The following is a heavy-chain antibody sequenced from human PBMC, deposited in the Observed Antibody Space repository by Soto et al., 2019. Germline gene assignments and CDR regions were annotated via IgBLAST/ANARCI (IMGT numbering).Heavy chain of an antibody. Sequence: QVQLVESGGGVVQPGRSLRLSCAASGFTFSSYGMHWVRQAPGKGLEWVAVISYDGSNKYYADSVKGRFTISRDNSKNTRYLQMNSLRAEDTAVYYCAKDLKAVVPSYYYGMDVWGQGTTVTVSS. J-gene: IGHJ6*02. CDR1: GFTFSSYG. CDR3: AKDLKAVVPSYYYGMDV. V-gene: IGHV3-30*18. CDR2: ISYDGSNK.